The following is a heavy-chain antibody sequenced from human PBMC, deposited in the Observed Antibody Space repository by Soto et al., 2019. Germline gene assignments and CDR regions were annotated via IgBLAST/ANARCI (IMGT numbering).Heavy chain of an antibody. CDR2: INPSGGST. CDR1: GYTFTSYY. CDR3: ARDREYCSGGSCVNYGMDV. D-gene: IGHD2-15*01. Sequence: ASVKVSCKASGYTFTSYYMHWVRQAPGQGLEWMGIINPSGGSTSYAQKFQGRVTMTRDTSTSTVYMELSSLRSEDTAVYYCARDREYCSGGSCVNYGMDVWDQGTTVTVSS. V-gene: IGHV1-46*01. J-gene: IGHJ6*02.